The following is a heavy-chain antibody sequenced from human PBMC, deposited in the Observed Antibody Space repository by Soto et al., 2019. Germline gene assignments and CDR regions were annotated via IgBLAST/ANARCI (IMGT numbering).Heavy chain of an antibody. J-gene: IGHJ2*01. V-gene: IGHV2-5*01. CDR2: IYWNDDK. CDR3: AHPRGRAAAGRNWYFDL. Sequence: SGPTLVNPTQTLTPTCTFSGFSLSTSGVGVGWIRQPPGKALEWLALIYWNDDKRYCPSLKSRLTITKDTSKNQVVLTMTNVDPVDTATYYCAHPRGRAAAGRNWYFDLWGRGTLVTVSS. CDR1: GFSLSTSGVG. D-gene: IGHD6-13*01.